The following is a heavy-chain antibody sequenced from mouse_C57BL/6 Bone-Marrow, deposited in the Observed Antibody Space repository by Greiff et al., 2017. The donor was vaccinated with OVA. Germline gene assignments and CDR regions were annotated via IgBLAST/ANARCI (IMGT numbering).Heavy chain of an antibody. J-gene: IGHJ1*03. CDR1: GYTFTSYW. Sequence: QVHVKQPGAELVRPGTSVKLSCKASGYTFTSYWMHWVKQRPGQGLEWIGVIDPSDSYTNYNQKFKGKATLTVDTSSSTAYMQLSSLTSEDSAVYYCARGITTVVATNWYFDVWGTGTTVTVSS. V-gene: IGHV1-59*01. CDR2: IDPSDSYT. D-gene: IGHD1-1*01. CDR3: ARGITTVVATNWYFDV.